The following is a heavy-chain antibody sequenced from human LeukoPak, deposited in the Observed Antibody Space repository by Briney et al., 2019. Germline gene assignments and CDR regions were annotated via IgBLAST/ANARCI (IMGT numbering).Heavy chain of an antibody. CDR2: ISSSSAI. D-gene: IGHD5-18*01. J-gene: IGHJ6*02. CDR1: GFTFSSYS. V-gene: IGHV3-48*04. CDR3: AKDLGYTYVGYYYYGMDV. Sequence: GGSLRLSCAVSGFTFSSYSMNWVRQAPGKGLEWVSYISSSSAIYYADSVKGRFTISRDNAKNSLYLQMNSLRAEDTAVYYCAKDLGYTYVGYYYYGMDVWGQGTTVIVSS.